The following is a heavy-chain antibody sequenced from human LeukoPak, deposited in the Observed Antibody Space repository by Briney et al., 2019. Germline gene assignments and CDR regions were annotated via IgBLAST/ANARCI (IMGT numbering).Heavy chain of an antibody. CDR1: DGSISSSNW. CDR2: IYHSGST. J-gene: IGHJ4*02. V-gene: IGHV4-4*02. CDR3: ARRNYYDSSGYYSYFDY. Sequence: PSETLSLTCAVSDGSISSSNWWSWVRQPPGKGLEWIGEIYHSGSTNYNPSLKSRVTISVDTSKNQFSLKLSSVTAADTAVYYCARRNYYDSSGYYSYFDYWGQGTLVTVSS. D-gene: IGHD3-22*01.